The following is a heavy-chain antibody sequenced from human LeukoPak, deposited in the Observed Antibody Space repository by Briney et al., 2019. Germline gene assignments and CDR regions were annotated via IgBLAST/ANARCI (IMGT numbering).Heavy chain of an antibody. J-gene: IGHJ3*01. CDR3: AADRDYYGSGGDAFDL. CDR2: IVVGSGIT. V-gene: IGHV1-58*02. D-gene: IGHD3-10*01. CDR1: GFTFTSSA. Sequence: GASEKVSCKASGFTFTSSAMQWVRQARGQRLEWIGWIVVGSGITNYPQKFQERVTITRDMSTTTAYMELSSLRSEDTAMYYCAADRDYYGSGGDAFDLWGQGTMVTVSS.